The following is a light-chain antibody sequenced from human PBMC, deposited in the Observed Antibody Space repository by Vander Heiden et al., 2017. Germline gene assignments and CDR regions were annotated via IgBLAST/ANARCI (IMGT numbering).Light chain of an antibody. CDR3: QGDDDLALT. CDR1: QDISNY. CDR2: DAS. J-gene: IGKJ5*01. Sequence: DIQRTQSPSSVCASVGDRVTSSCQASQDISNYLNWYQQKPGKAPKLLIYDASNSETGVPSRLSGRRALTDFTFTMRILQPEDITTYYSQGDDDLALTF. V-gene: IGKV1-33*01.